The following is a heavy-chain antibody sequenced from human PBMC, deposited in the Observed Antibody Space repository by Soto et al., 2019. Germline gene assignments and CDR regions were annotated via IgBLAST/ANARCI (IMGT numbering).Heavy chain of an antibody. CDR1: GFMFSSFA. CDR2: TRSNGEHT. D-gene: IGHD2-2*01. V-gene: IGHV3-23*01. J-gene: IGHJ6*02. CDR3: AKDSKSVSVSAARAYGMDV. Sequence: LRLSCAGSGFMFSSFAMTWVRQAPGKGLEWVSTTRSNGEHTYYADSVKGRFTVSRDNSKNTLFLEMSSLRAEDSAIYYCAKDSKSVSVSAARAYGMDVWGQGTTVTVSS.